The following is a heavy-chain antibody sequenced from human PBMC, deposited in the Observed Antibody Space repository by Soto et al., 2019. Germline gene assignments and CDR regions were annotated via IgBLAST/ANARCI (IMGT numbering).Heavy chain of an antibody. CDR1: GYTFTSYA. CDR3: ARWGYSSGYYLPFDY. D-gene: IGHD3-22*01. V-gene: IGHV1-3*01. CDR2: INAGNGNT. J-gene: IGHJ4*02. Sequence: ASVKVSCKASGYTFTSYAMHWVRQAPGQRLEWMGWINAGNGNTKYSQKFQGRVTITRDTSASTAYMELGSLRSEDTAVYYCARWGYSSGYYLPFDYWGQGTLVTVSS.